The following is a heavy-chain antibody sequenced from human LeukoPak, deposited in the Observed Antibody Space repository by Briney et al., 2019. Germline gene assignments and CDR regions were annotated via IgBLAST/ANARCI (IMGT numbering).Heavy chain of an antibody. CDR2: ISGSGGST. D-gene: IGHD3-10*01. CDR1: GFTFSSSD. CDR3: AKERGSGSYYDYYYYMDV. Sequence: GGSLRLSCAASGFTFSSSDMSWVRQAPGKGLEWVAAISGSGGSTYYADSVKGRFTISRDNSKNTLYLQMNSLRADDTAVYYCAKERGSGSYYDYYYYMDVWGKGTTVTVSS. J-gene: IGHJ6*03. V-gene: IGHV3-23*01.